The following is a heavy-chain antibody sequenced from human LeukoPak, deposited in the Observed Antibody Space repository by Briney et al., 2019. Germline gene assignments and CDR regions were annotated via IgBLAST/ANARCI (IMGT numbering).Heavy chain of an antibody. D-gene: IGHD5-12*01. CDR2: IIPILGIA. CDR1: GGTFSSYA. V-gene: IGHV1-69*04. CDR3: ARGYSGYATIDY. J-gene: IGHJ4*02. Sequence: SEKVSCKASGGTFSSYAISWVRQAPGQGLEWMGRIIPILGIANYAQKFQGRVTITADKSTSTAYMELSSLRSEDTAVYYCARGYSGYATIDYWGQGTLVTVSS.